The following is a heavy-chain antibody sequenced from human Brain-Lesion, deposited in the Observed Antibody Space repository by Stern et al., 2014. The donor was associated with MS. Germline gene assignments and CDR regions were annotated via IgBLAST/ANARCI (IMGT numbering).Heavy chain of an antibody. CDR2: IFNSGST. D-gene: IGHD2-2*01. V-gene: IGHV4-61*02. Sequence: DQLVESGPGLVKPSQTLSLSCTVSGGSISSGGYYWSWIRQPAGKGLEWIGRIFNSGSTSYNPSLKSRVTILINTSKKQFSLRLNPMTAADTAVYYCARGRVVPGFQYYATDVWGQGTTVIVSS. CDR3: ARGRVVPGFQYYATDV. CDR1: GGSISSGGYY. J-gene: IGHJ6*02.